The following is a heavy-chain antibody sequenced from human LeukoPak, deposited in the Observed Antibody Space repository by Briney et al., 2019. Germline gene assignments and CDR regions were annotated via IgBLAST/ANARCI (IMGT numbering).Heavy chain of an antibody. CDR3: VKEGVEYSYSYGDY. J-gene: IGHJ4*02. V-gene: IGHV3-30*18. CDR1: GFSFNNYA. Sequence: GGSLRLSCAASGFSFNNYAMYWVRQAPGKGLEWVALISYDGGDKYYAESMKGRITISRDNAENTLYLQMNNLRPDDAAFYFCVKEGVEYSYSYGDYWGQGTLVTVSS. D-gene: IGHD3-16*01. CDR2: ISYDGGDK.